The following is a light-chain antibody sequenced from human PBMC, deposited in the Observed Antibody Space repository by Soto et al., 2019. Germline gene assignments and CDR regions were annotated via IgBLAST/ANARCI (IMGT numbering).Light chain of an antibody. Sequence: EIVMTQSPATLSVSPGERATLSCRASQSVSNNLAWYQQNPGQAPRLLIYFASTRATGIPARFSGSGSGTEFTLTISSLQSEDFAVYYCQQYNKWPLTFGGGTKVETK. V-gene: IGKV3-15*01. J-gene: IGKJ4*01. CDR3: QQYNKWPLT. CDR2: FAS. CDR1: QSVSNN.